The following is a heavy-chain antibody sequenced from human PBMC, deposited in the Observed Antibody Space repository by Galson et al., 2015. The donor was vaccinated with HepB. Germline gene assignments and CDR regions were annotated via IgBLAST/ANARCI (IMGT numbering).Heavy chain of an antibody. Sequence: SLRLSCAASGFTLRSYAMSWVRQAPGKGLEWVSAISGSGGSTYYADSVKGRFTISRDNSKNTLYPQMNSLRAEDTAVYYCAKDRSSGWVVGYFQHWGQGTLVTVSS. CDR3: AKDRSSGWVVGYFQH. D-gene: IGHD6-19*01. CDR2: ISGSGGST. J-gene: IGHJ1*01. V-gene: IGHV3-23*01. CDR1: GFTLRSYA.